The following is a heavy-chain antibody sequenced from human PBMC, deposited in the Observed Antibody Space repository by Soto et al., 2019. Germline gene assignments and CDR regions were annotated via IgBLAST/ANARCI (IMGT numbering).Heavy chain of an antibody. J-gene: IGHJ4*02. CDR2: ISYDGSNK. D-gene: IGHD1-26*01. V-gene: IGHV3-30*03. Sequence: QVQLVESGGGVVQPGRSLRLSCAASGFTFSSYGMHWVRQAPGKGLEWVAVISYDGSNKYYADSVKGRFTISRDNSKNTLYLQMNCLRAEHTAVYYCAIGAEPRRELRTSDEYYFDYWGQGTLVTVSS. CDR3: AIGAEPRRELRTSDEYYFDY. CDR1: GFTFSSYG.